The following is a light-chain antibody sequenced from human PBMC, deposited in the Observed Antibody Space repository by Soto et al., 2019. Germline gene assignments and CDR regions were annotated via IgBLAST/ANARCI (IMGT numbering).Light chain of an antibody. CDR2: DVT. CDR1: SSAIASYNY. Sequence: QSALTQPPSASGSPGQSVTISCTGTSSAIASYNYVSWYQQHPGKAPKLLIYDVTKRPSGVPDRFSGSQSANTASLTVSGLQAEDEADYYCASYAGDNNFVVFGGGTQLTVL. V-gene: IGLV2-8*01. CDR3: ASYAGDNNFVV. J-gene: IGLJ2*01.